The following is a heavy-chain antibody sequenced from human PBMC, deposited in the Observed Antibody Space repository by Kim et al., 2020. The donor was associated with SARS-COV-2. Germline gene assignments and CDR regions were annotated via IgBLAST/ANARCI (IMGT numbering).Heavy chain of an antibody. J-gene: IGHJ4*02. CDR3: AYAGLSRLCY. V-gene: IGHV3-23*01. CDR1: GFTFSSYA. D-gene: IGHD2-21*01. Sequence: GGSLRLSCAASGFTFSSYAMSWVRQAPGKGLEWASAISGSGGSTYYADSVKGRFTISRDNSKNTLYLQMNSLRAEDTAVYYCAYAGLSRLCYWGQGTLVTVSS. CDR2: ISGSGGST.